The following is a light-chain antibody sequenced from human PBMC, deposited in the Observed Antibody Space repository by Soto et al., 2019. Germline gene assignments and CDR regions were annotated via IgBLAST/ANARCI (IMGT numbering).Light chain of an antibody. J-gene: IGKJ1*01. CDR2: GAS. CDR1: QSVSSSY. V-gene: IGKV3-20*01. Sequence: EIVLTQSPGTLSLSPGERATLSCRASQSVSSSYLAWYPQKPGQAPRLLIYGASSRATGIPDRFSGSGSGTDFTLNISRLEPEDFAVYYCQQYGSSPLWTFGQGTKVEIK. CDR3: QQYGSSPLWT.